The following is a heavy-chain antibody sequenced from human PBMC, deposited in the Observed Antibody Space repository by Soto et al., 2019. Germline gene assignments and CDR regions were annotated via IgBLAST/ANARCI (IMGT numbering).Heavy chain of an antibody. CDR3: ASSKQLAHYYYYYMDV. CDR2: IYYSGST. J-gene: IGHJ6*03. V-gene: IGHV4-31*03. D-gene: IGHD6-6*01. CDR1: GGSISSGGYY. Sequence: QVQLQESGPGLVKPSQTLSLTCTVSGGSISSGGYYWSWIRQHPGKGLEWIGYIYYSGSTYYNPSLTRRVTISVDTSKNQSSLKLSSVTAADTAVYYCASSKQLAHYYYYYMDVWGKGSTMTVSS.